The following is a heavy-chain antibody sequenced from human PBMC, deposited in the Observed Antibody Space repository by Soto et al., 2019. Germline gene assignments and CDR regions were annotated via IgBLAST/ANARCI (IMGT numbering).Heavy chain of an antibody. CDR3: AREHDFWSGYYLYYYGMDV. CDR1: GGSFSGYY. J-gene: IGHJ6*02. Sequence: ETLSLTCAVYGGSFSGYYWSWIRQPPGKGLEWIGEINHSGSTNYNPSLKGRVTISVDTSKNQFSLKLSSVTAADTAVYYCAREHDFWSGYYLYYYGMDVWGQGTTVTVSS. V-gene: IGHV4-34*01. D-gene: IGHD3-3*01. CDR2: INHSGST.